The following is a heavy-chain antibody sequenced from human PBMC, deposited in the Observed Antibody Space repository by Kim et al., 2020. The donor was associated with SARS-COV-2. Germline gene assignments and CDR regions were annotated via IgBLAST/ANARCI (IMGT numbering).Heavy chain of an antibody. CDR3: ARGGQVSGWYGY. J-gene: IGHJ4*02. CDR1: GGSFSGYY. CDR2: INHSGST. Sequence: SETLSLTCAVYGGSFSGYYWSWIRQPPGKGLEWIGEINHSGSTNYNPSLKSRVTISVDTSKNQFPLKLSSVTAADTAVYYCARGGQVSGWYGYWGQGTLVTVSS. V-gene: IGHV4-34*01. D-gene: IGHD6-19*01.